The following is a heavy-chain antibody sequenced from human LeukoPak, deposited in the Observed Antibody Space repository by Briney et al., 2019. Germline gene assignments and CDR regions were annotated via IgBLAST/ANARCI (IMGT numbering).Heavy chain of an antibody. CDR1: GFTVSSNS. CDR3: ARRRYSGSSQHFDY. CDR2: IYSDNT. V-gene: IGHV3-53*01. Sequence: GGSLRLSCTVSGFTVSSNSMSWVRQAPGKGLEWVSFIYSDNTHYSDSVKGRFTISRDNSKNTLYLQMNSLRAEDTAVYYCARRRYSGSSQHFDYWGQGTLVTASS. D-gene: IGHD1-26*01. J-gene: IGHJ4*02.